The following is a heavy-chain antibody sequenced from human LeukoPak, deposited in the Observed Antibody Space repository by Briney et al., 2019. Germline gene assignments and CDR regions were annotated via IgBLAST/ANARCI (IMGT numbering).Heavy chain of an antibody. Sequence: PGGSLRLSCAASGFTFSSYAMSWVRQAPGKGLEWVSGISGSGVSTHYADSVKGRFTISRDNSKNTLYLQMNSLRAEDTAVYYCAKTNRREITMVRGVIMIDAFDIWGQGTMVTVSS. V-gene: IGHV3-23*01. CDR3: AKTNRREITMVRGVIMIDAFDI. CDR1: GFTFSSYA. CDR2: ISGSGVST. D-gene: IGHD3-10*01. J-gene: IGHJ3*02.